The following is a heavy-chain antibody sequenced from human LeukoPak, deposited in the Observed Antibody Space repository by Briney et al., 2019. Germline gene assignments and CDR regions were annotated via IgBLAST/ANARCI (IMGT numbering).Heavy chain of an antibody. D-gene: IGHD2-8*01. J-gene: IGHJ6*02. V-gene: IGHV5-51*01. CDR2: IYPGDSDT. Sequence: GESLKISCTGSGYSFPTYWIVWVRRMPGKGPEWVGVIYPGDSDTRYSPSFQGQVTISADKSSSTAYLQWSNLKASDTAMYYCARRPTNYYGMDVWGQGTTVTVSS. CDR3: ARRPTNYYGMDV. CDR1: GYSFPTYW.